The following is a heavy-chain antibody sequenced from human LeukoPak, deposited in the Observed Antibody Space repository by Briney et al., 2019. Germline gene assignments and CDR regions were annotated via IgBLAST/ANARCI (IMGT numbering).Heavy chain of an antibody. CDR3: ASGSTQLYYFDY. J-gene: IGHJ4*02. CDR2: INHSGST. CDR1: GGSISSSSYY. V-gene: IGHV4-39*07. D-gene: IGHD1-1*01. Sequence: SETLSLTCTVSGGSISSSSYYWGWIRQPPGKGLEWIGEINHSGSTNYNPSLKSRVTISVDTSKNQFSLKLSSVTAADTAVYYCASGSTQLYYFDYWGQGTLVTVSS.